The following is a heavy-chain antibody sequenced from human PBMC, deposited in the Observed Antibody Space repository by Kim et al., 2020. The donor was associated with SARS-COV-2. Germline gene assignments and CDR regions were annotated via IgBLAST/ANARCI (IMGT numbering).Heavy chain of an antibody. V-gene: IGHV4-34*01. D-gene: IGHD3-10*01. J-gene: IGHJ4*02. Sequence: SETLSLTCAVSGESFSGYYWNWIRQPPGKGLEWIGEINQSGRTNSNPSLKSRITMSVDGSKNQFSLRLNSVTAADTAVYYCAKGWAYCTGSSHFYFWGRGPWVSVSS. CDR3: AKGWAYCTGSSHFYF. CDR2: INQSGRT. CDR1: GESFSGYY.